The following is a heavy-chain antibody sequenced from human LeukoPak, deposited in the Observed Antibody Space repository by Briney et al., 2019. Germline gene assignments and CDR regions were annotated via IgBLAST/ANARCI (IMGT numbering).Heavy chain of an antibody. V-gene: IGHV4-59*01. CDR2: IYYSGST. CDR1: GGSFSGYY. CDR3: ARGQWLPVFDF. D-gene: IGHD3-22*01. Sequence: QPSETLSLTCAVYGGSFSGYYWSWIRQPPGKGLEWIGYIYYSGSTNYNPSLKSRVTISVDTSKNHFSLKLSSVTAADTAVYYCARGQWLPVFDFWGQGTLVTVSS. J-gene: IGHJ4*02.